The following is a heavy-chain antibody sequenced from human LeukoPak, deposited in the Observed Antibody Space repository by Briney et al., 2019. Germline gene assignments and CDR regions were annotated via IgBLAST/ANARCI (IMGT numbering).Heavy chain of an antibody. CDR2: NYYSGST. Sequence: SDTLSLTCTVSGGSISSSSYYWGWIRQPPGKGLEWIGSNYYSGSTYHNPPLKSRVTISVHTSKNQFSLMLGSVTAADTAVYYCARDAGGYYDFWSGYYPPGYYMDVWGKGTTVTVSS. V-gene: IGHV4-39*07. CDR3: ARDAGGYYDFWSGYYPPGYYMDV. J-gene: IGHJ6*03. D-gene: IGHD3-3*01. CDR1: GGSISSSSYY.